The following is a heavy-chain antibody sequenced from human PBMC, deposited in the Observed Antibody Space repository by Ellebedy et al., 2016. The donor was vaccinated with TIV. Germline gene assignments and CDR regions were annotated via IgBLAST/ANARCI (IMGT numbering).Heavy chain of an antibody. CDR3: AREGNYDILTGYPGY. CDR1: GYSFTSYW. J-gene: IGHJ4*02. V-gene: IGHV5-51*01. D-gene: IGHD3-9*01. Sequence: GESLKISCKGSGYSFTSYWIGWVRQMPGKGLEWMGIIYSGDSDTRYSPSFQGQVTISADKSISTAYLQWSSLKASDTAMYYCAREGNYDILTGYPGYWGQGTLVTVSS. CDR2: IYSGDSDT.